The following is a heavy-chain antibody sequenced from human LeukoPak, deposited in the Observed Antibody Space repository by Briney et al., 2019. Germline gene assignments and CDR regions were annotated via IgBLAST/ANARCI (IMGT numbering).Heavy chain of an antibody. D-gene: IGHD4-11*01. V-gene: IGHV7-4-1*02. Sequence: ASVNVSCKASGYRFTTYAINWVRQAPGQGLEWMGWIDTSTGKPTYAQGFTEQFVFSLDASVSTAYLQISSLKAEDTAVYYCARDNYGAEEGIGSSLVWLDPWGQGTRVTVSS. CDR1: GYRFTTYA. CDR2: IDTSTGKP. CDR3: ARDNYGAEEGIGSSLVWLDP. J-gene: IGHJ5*02.